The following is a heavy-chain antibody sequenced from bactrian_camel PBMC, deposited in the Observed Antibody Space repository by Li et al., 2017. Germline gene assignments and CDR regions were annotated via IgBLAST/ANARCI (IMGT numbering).Heavy chain of an antibody. Sequence: HVQLVESGGGSVQAGGSLRLSCEVSGITEGTNFIGWFRQAPGKGLEWVSGILSDGSNTYYADSVKGRFTISRDNAKNTVYLQMNSLKSEDTAVYYCVKDDWGWSFGSWGQGTQVTVS. D-gene: IGHD5*01. J-gene: IGHJ6*01. V-gene: IGHV3S5*01. CDR2: ILSDGSNT. CDR1: GITEGTNF. CDR3: VKDDWGWSFGS.